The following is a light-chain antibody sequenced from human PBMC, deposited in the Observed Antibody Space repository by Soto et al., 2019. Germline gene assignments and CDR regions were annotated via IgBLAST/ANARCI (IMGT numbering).Light chain of an antibody. CDR1: QSVSSSY. CDR3: QQYGSSPT. Sequence: EIVLTQSPGTLSSSPGERHTLSCRASQSVSSSYLAWYQQKPGXDPXXLIYGASSRATGIPDRFSGSGSGTEFTPTISRLEPEDSAVYDCQQYGSSPTFGQGTRLEI. V-gene: IGKV3-20*01. J-gene: IGKJ5*01. CDR2: GAS.